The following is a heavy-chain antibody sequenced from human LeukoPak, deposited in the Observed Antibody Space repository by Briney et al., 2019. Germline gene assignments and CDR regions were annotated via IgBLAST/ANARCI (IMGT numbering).Heavy chain of an antibody. CDR3: ARVLLGSWDWFDP. CDR1: GFIFSKHG. Sequence: PGGSLRLSCATSGFIFSKHGMHWVRQAPGKGLEWVAFIEYDGSREYVDSVKGRFTVSRDNSENTLYLQMNSLRAEDTAVYYCARVLLGSWDWFDPWGQGTLVTVSS. J-gene: IGHJ5*02. CDR2: IEYDGSRE. D-gene: IGHD3-10*01. V-gene: IGHV3-30*02.